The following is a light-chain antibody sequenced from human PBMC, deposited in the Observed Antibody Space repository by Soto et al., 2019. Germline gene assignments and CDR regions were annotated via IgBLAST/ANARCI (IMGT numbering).Light chain of an antibody. J-gene: IGKJ5*01. V-gene: IGKV3-11*01. CDR2: DAS. CDR3: QQRGNWPPIT. Sequence: ETVLTQSPATLSLSPGERATLSCRASQSVSRFLAWYQQKPGQAPRLLIYDASNRATGIPARFSGSGSGTYFTPTISSLEPEDFAVYYCQQRGNWPPITFGQGTRLDIK. CDR1: QSVSRF.